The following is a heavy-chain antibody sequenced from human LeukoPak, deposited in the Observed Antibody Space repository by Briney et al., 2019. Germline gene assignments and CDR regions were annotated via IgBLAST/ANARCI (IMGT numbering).Heavy chain of an antibody. CDR3: ARDGLIVASSYFDY. J-gene: IGHJ4*02. CDR2: ISYDGSNK. D-gene: IGHD3-22*01. CDR1: GFTFSSYA. V-gene: IGHV3-30*04. Sequence: HPGGSLRLSCAASGFTFSSYAMHWVRQAPGKGLEWVAVISYDGSNKYYADSVKGRFTISRDNSKNTLYLQMNSLRAEDTAVYYCARDGLIVASSYFDYWGQGTLVTVSS.